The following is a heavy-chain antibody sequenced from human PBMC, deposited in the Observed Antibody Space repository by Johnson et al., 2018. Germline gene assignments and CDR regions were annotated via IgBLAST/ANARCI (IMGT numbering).Heavy chain of an antibody. CDR1: GFTFDDYA. D-gene: IGHD4-17*01. Sequence: VQLVQSGGGLVQPGRSLRLSCAASGFTFDDYAMHWVRQAPGKGLEWVSGISWNSGSIGYADSVKGRFTIYRDNAKNSLYLQMNSLRAEDTALYYCARSQSAYYGDYVGAEYFQHWGQGTLVTVSS. V-gene: IGHV3-9*01. J-gene: IGHJ1*01. CDR2: ISWNSGSI. CDR3: ARSQSAYYGDYVGAEYFQH.